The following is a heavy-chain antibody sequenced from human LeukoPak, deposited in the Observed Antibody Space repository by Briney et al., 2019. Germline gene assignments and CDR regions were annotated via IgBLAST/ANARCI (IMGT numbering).Heavy chain of an antibody. J-gene: IGHJ4*02. Sequence: GGSLRLSCAASGFIITNYAMSWVRQAPGKGLEWVSAISGSGGNTYYADSVKGRFTTSRDNSMNTLYLQVSSLRAEDTAVYYCAKRDYWGQGTLVTVSS. CDR3: AKRDY. V-gene: IGHV3-23*01. CDR1: GFIITNYA. CDR2: ISGSGGNT.